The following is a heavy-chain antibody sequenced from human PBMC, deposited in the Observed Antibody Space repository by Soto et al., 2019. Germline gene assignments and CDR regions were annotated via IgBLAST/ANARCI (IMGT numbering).Heavy chain of an antibody. CDR2: INPNSGGT. Sequence: GASVKGSCKASGYTFTGYYMHWVRQAPGQGREWMGWINPNSGGTNYAQKFQGWVTMTRDTSISTAYMELSRLRSDDTAVYYCARVTLTYYYDSSGYYDKYYYGMDVWGQGTTVTVSS. J-gene: IGHJ6*02. CDR1: GYTFTGYY. CDR3: ARVTLTYYYDSSGYYDKYYYGMDV. D-gene: IGHD3-22*01. V-gene: IGHV1-2*04.